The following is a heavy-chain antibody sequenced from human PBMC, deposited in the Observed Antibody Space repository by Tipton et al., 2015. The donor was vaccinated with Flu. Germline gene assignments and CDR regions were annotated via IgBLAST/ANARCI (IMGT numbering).Heavy chain of an antibody. D-gene: IGHD1/OR15-1a*01. CDR3: ARGEGTGNNVYFDN. Sequence: GLVKPSETLSLMCSVSGDSITNHYWSWLRLSPGKGLEWIAYKYYAADTIYNSALKGRVSILVDTSTDHFSLKLTSVTAADTAIYYCARGEGTGNNVYFDNWSQGSLVTVTS. CDR2: KYYAADT. J-gene: IGHJ4*02. V-gene: IGHV4-59*11. CDR1: GDSITNHY.